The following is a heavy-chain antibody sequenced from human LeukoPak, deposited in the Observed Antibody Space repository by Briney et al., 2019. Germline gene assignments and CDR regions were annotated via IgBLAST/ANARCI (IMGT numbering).Heavy chain of an antibody. CDR3: AKILGYCSSTSCLDAFDI. Sequence: GGSLRLSCAVSGFTFSSYSMNWVRQAPGKGLEWVSSISSSSSYIYYADSVKGRFTISRDNAKNSLYLQMNSLRAEDTAVYYCAKILGYCSSTSCLDAFDIWGQGTMVTVSS. CDR1: GFTFSSYS. CDR2: ISSSSSYI. J-gene: IGHJ3*02. V-gene: IGHV3-21*01. D-gene: IGHD2-2*01.